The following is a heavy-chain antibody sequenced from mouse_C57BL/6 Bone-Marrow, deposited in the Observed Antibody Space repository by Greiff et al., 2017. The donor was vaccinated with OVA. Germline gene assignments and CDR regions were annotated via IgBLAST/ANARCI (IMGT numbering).Heavy chain of an antibody. CDR1: GYTFTGYW. V-gene: IGHV1-9*01. Sequence: QVQLQQSGAELMKPGASVKLSCKATGYTFTGYWIEWVKQRPGHGLEWIGEILPGSGSTNYHEKFKGKATFTADTSSNTAYMQLSSLTTEDSAIYYCAVTTVPWFAYWGQGTLVTVSA. CDR3: AVTTVPWFAY. D-gene: IGHD1-1*01. CDR2: ILPGSGST. J-gene: IGHJ3*01.